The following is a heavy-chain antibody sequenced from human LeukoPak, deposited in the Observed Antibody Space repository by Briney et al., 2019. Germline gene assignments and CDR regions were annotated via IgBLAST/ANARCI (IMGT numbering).Heavy chain of an antibody. V-gene: IGHV3-7*01. J-gene: IGHJ6*03. CDR3: ARGGGLYPNYYYYMDV. D-gene: IGHD2-2*02. CDR2: IKQDGSEK. Sequence: GGSLRLSCAASGFTFSSYWMSWVRQAPGKGLEWVANIKQDGSEKYYVDSVKGRFTISRDNAKNSLYLQMNSLRAEDTAVYYCARGGGLYPNYYYYMDVWGKGTTVTVSS. CDR1: GFTFSSYW.